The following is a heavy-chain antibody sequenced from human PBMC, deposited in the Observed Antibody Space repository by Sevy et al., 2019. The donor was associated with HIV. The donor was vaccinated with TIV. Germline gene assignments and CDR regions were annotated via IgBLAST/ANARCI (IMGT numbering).Heavy chain of an antibody. CDR2: FSSSSSYI. D-gene: IGHD3-22*01. CDR3: ARDGDYYDRSGYPPGRFDL. V-gene: IGHV3-21*01. CDR1: GFTFSSYS. J-gene: IGHJ2*01. Sequence: GGSLRLSCVASGFTFSSYSMNWVRQAPGKGLEWVSSFSSSSSYIYYADSLKGRFTISRDNAKNSLYLQMNSLRAEDTAVYYCARDGDYYDRSGYPPGRFDLWGRGTLVTVSS.